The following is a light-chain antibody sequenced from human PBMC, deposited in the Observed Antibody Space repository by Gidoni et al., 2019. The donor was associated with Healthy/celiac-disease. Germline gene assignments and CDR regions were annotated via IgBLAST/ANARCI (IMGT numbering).Light chain of an antibody. V-gene: IGKV1-39*01. CDR2: AAS. CDR3: QHSYSTPRRVT. J-gene: IGKJ3*01. Sequence: DIQMTQYPSSLSASVGDRVTITSRASKSISRYLNWNQQKPGKAPKLLIYAASSLQSGVPSPFSGSGAGTDFTLTISSRHPEDFATYYCQHSYSTPRRVTFXHXTKVDIK. CDR1: KSISRY.